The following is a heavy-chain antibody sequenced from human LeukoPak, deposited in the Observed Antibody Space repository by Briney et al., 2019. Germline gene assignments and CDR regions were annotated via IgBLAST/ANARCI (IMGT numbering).Heavy chain of an antibody. V-gene: IGHV3-53*01. Sequence: PGGSLRLSCTVSGFTVSSNSMSWVRQAPGKGLEWVSFIYSGGNTHYSDSLKGRFTISRDNSKNTLYLQMNSLRVEDTAVYYCARRAGAYSHPYDHWGQGTLVTVSS. CDR2: IYSGGNT. CDR1: GFTVSSNS. J-gene: IGHJ4*02. CDR3: ARRAGAYSHPYDH. D-gene: IGHD4/OR15-4a*01.